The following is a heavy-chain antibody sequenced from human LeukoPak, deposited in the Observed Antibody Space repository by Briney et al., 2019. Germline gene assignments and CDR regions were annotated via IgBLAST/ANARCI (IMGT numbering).Heavy chain of an antibody. D-gene: IGHD1-26*01. Sequence: SQTLSLTCTVSGGSISSGGYYWSWIRQPPGKGLEWIGYIYHSGSTYYNPSLKSRVTISVDRSKNQFSLKLSSVTAADTAVYYCARGGDKWELLVGFDYWGQGTLVTVSS. V-gene: IGHV4-30-2*01. CDR3: ARGGDKWELLVGFDY. CDR2: IYHSGST. CDR1: GGSISSGGYY. J-gene: IGHJ4*02.